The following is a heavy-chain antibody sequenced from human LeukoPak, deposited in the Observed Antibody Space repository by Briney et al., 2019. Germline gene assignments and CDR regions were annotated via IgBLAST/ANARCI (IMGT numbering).Heavy chain of an antibody. CDR2: IIPIFGTA. D-gene: IGHD2/OR15-2a*01. CDR1: GYTFTNYG. V-gene: IGHV1-69*13. J-gene: IGHJ5*02. Sequence: ASVKVSCKASGYTFTNYGISWVRQAPGQGLEWMGGIIPIFGTANYAQKFQGRVTITADESTSTAYMELSSLRSEDTAVYYCAIQRIVQSWFDPWGQGTLVTVSS. CDR3: AIQRIVQSWFDP.